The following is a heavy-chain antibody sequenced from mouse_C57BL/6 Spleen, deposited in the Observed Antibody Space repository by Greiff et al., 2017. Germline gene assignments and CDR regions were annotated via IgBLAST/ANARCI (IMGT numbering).Heavy chain of an antibody. J-gene: IGHJ2*01. CDR3: ARDTEGGYYFDY. CDR1: GYTFTSYW. V-gene: IGHV1-59*01. Sequence: QVQLQQPGAELVRPGTSVKLSCKASGYTFTSYWMHWVKQRPGQGLEWIGVIDPSDSYTNYNQKFKGKATLTVDTSSSTAYMQLSSLTSEGSAVYYCARDTEGGYYFDYWGQGTTLTVSS. CDR2: IDPSDSYT.